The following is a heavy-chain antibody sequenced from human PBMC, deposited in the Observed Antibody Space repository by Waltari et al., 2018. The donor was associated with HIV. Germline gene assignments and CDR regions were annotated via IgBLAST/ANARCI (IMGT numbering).Heavy chain of an antibody. CDR3: AKDHFARNSLWDAFDI. CDR1: GFIFGDYA. J-gene: IGHJ3*02. D-gene: IGHD2-21*01. Sequence: EGELVESGGGLVLPGGSLRLSCAGTGFIFGDYAMSWVRQAPGKGVEWVSSTGGAGDDAYYADSVKGRFTISRDHSKKTLHLQMNSLRAEDTAVYYCAKDHFARNSLWDAFDIWGQGTMVTVSS. V-gene: IGHV3-23*04. CDR2: TGGAGDDA.